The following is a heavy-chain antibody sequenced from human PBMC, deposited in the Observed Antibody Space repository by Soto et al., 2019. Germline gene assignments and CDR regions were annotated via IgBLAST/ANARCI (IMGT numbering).Heavy chain of an antibody. Sequence: PSQTLSLTCDISGDSVSSSSVTWNWIRQSPSRGLEWLGRTYYRSRWYNDYAESVKSRIIINPDTSKNQFSLHLNSVTPDDTAVYYCVRLIGNSWLDFWGQGTLVTVS. CDR3: VRLIGNSWLDF. D-gene: IGHD1-26*01. V-gene: IGHV6-1*01. CDR1: GDSVSSSSVT. J-gene: IGHJ5*01. CDR2: TYYRSRWYN.